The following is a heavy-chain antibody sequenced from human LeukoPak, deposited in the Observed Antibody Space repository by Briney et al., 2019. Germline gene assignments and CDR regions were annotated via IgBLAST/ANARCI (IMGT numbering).Heavy chain of an antibody. CDR1: AFTFSSYG. D-gene: IGHD2-2*01. CDR3: AKAFDYCTSTSCADFDY. CDR2: ISGSGGIT. J-gene: IGHJ4*02. V-gene: IGHV3-23*01. Sequence: GRSLTLSCAADAFTFSSYGMSWVRQAPGKGLEWVSGISGSGGITYYADSVKGRFTISRENSKNTLYLQMNSLRAEDTAVYYCAKAFDYCTSTSCADFDYWGQGTLVTVSS.